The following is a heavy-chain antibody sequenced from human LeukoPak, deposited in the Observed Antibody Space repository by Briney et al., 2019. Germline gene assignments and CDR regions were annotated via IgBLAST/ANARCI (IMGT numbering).Heavy chain of an antibody. Sequence: GASVMVSCKTSGYTSTNHGISWVRQAPGQGLEWMGWISGYNGNTNYVQKFRGRITMTTDTSTSTAYLQLRSLSSDDTALYYCARDLSLGRHDDGEPFDSWGQGTLVTVSS. CDR1: GYTSTNHG. J-gene: IGHJ4*02. CDR2: ISGYNGNT. CDR3: ARDLSLGRHDDGEPFDS. V-gene: IGHV1-18*01. D-gene: IGHD4-17*01.